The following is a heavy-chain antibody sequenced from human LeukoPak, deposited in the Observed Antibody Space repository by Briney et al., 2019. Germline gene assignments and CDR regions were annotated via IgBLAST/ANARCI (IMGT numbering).Heavy chain of an antibody. CDR2: IIPILGIA. J-gene: IGHJ6*02. CDR3: ARVDGAPSSYNSTAMDV. CDR1: GGTFSSYA. Sequence: GASVKVSCKASGGTFSSYAISWVRQAPGQGLEWMGRIIPILGIANYAQKIQSSVRITAHKPTSTAYSKLGRLRATDTAEYSCARVDGAPSSYNSTAMDVWGQKTTLTVS. V-gene: IGHV1-69*04. D-gene: IGHD1-1*01.